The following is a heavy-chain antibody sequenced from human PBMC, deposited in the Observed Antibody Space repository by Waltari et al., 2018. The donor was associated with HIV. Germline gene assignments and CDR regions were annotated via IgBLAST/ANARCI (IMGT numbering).Heavy chain of an antibody. CDR2: IKGKTDAGTR. Sequence: EVQLVESGRGWVEPGGSLRLPCAASGFTFPYAWMNWVRQAPGKGLEWVARIKGKTDAGTRDFAAPVKGRFSISRNYLKNTVDLQMNNLKTEDTALYYCAAGTGRSDFDYWGQGTLVTVSS. CDR3: AAGTGRSDFDY. V-gene: IGHV3-15*01. D-gene: IGHD7-27*01. J-gene: IGHJ4*02. CDR1: GFTFPYAW.